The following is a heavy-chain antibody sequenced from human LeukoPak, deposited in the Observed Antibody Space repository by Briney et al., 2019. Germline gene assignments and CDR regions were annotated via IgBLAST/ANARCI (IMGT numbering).Heavy chain of an antibody. CDR2: IYYSGST. CDR3: ARETYYCGWFDS. D-gene: IGHD3-10*01. CDR1: GGSISSYY. J-gene: IGHJ5*01. V-gene: IGHV4-59*01. Sequence: PSETLSLTCTVSGGSISSYYWSWIRQPPGKGLEWIGYIYYSGSTNYNPSLKSRVTISVDTSKNQFSLKLSSVTAADTAIYYCARETYYCGWFDSWGQGTLVTVSS.